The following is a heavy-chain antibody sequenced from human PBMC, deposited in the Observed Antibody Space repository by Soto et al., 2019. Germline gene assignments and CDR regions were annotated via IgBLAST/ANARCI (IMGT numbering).Heavy chain of an antibody. Sequence: PSETLSLTCAVYGGSFSGYYWSWIRQPPGKGLEWIGEINHSGSTNYNPSLKSRVTISVDTSKNQFSLKLSSVTAADTAVYYCARARGSSGKNWFDPWGQGTLVTVSS. J-gene: IGHJ5*02. CDR3: ARARGSSGKNWFDP. V-gene: IGHV4-34*01. CDR2: INHSGST. D-gene: IGHD6-13*01. CDR1: GGSFSGYY.